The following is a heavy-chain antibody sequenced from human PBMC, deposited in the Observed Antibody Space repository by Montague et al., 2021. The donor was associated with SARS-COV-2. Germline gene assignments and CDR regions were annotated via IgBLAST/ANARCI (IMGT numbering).Heavy chain of an antibody. CDR1: GGSISSSSDY. V-gene: IGHV4-39*01. Sequence: SETLSLTCTVSGGSISSSSDYWGWIRQPPGKGLEWIGSIYYSGSTYYNPSLKGRVTISVDTSKNQFSLKLSPVTAADTAVYYCARHDDILTTYYYYYGMDVWGQGTTVTVSS. CDR3: ARHDDILTTYYYYYGMDV. J-gene: IGHJ6*02. CDR2: IYYSGST. D-gene: IGHD3-9*01.